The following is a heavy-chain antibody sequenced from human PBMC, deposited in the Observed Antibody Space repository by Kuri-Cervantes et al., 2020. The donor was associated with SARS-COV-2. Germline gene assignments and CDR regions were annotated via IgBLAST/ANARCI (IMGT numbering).Heavy chain of an antibody. CDR3: AKDLAHSGSYYNHWGFDY. CDR1: KFGFSPWT. D-gene: IGHD1-26*01. Sequence: GGSLRPSCEGPKFGFSPWTLNWVRQATGRGLGWLSSVTPYETTIRYADSVKGRFTIARDNSKNSLYLKMNSLRAEDTAVYYCAKDLAHSGSYYNHWGFDYWGQGTLVTVSS. V-gene: IGHV3-48*01. J-gene: IGHJ4*02. CDR2: VTPYETTI.